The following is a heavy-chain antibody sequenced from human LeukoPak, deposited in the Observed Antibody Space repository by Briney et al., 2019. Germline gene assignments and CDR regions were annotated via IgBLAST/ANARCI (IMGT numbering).Heavy chain of an antibody. Sequence: PGGSLRLSCAASGFTFSSYAMHWVRQAPGKGLEWVAVISYDGSNKYYADSVKGRFTISRDNSKNTLYLQMNSLRTEDTAVYYCSLTDSSGYYTMSDWGQGTLVTVSS. V-gene: IGHV3-30*04. J-gene: IGHJ4*02. CDR3: SLTDSSGYYTMSD. D-gene: IGHD3-22*01. CDR2: ISYDGSNK. CDR1: GFTFSSYA.